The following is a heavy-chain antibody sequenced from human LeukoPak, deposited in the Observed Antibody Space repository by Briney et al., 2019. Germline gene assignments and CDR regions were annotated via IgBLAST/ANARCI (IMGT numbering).Heavy chain of an antibody. J-gene: IGHJ4*02. CDR1: GGTFSSYA. D-gene: IGHD3-9*01. Sequence: SVKVSCKASGGTFSSYAISWVRQAPGQGLEWMGGIIPIFGTANYAQKFQGRVTITADESTSTAYMELSSLRSEDTAVYYCARSYYDILGAFDFWGQGTLVMVSS. CDR2: IIPIFGTA. V-gene: IGHV1-69*13. CDR3: ARSYYDILGAFDF.